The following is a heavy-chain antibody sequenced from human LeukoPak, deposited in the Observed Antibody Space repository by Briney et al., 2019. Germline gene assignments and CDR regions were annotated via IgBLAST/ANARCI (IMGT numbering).Heavy chain of an antibody. CDR3: ARVNWGSTLSWAYYYMAV. V-gene: IGHV1-18*01. CDR2: ISAYNGNT. J-gene: IGHJ6*03. CDR1: GYTFTSYG. D-gene: IGHD7-27*01. Sequence: ASVKVSCKASGYTFTSYGISWVRQAPGQGLEWMGWISAYNGNTNYAQKLQGRVTMTTDTSTSTAYMELRSLRSDDTAVYYCARVNWGSTLSWAYYYMAVWGKGTTVTVSS.